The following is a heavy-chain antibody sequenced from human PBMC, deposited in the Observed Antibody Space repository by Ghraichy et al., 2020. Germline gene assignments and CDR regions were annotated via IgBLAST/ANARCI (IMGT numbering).Heavy chain of an antibody. CDR1: GGSISSSSYY. CDR2: IYYSGST. CDR3: ARRYSSSWAYRDY. D-gene: IGHD6-13*01. V-gene: IGHV4-39*01. Sequence: SQTLSLTCTVSGGSISSSSYYWGWIRQPPGKGLEWIGSIYYSGSTYYNPSLKSRVTISVDTSKNQFSLKLSSVTAADTAVYYCARRYSSSWAYRDYWGQGTLVTVSS. J-gene: IGHJ4*02.